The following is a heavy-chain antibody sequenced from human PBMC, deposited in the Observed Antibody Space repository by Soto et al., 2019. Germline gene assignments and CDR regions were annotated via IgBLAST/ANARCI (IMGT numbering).Heavy chain of an antibody. V-gene: IGHV4-59*01. CDR2: IYSSGST. D-gene: IGHD3-22*01. CDR3: ARYSSASSDYYLQGY. J-gene: IGHJ4*02. Sequence: SETLSLTCTVSGGSISGYHWSWFRQTPGKAPEWIGYIYSSGSTNYNASLKSRVTISIDTSKNPFALQLKSLSAADTAVYFCARYSSASSDYYLQGYWGTRTLVTVSS. CDR1: GGSISGYH.